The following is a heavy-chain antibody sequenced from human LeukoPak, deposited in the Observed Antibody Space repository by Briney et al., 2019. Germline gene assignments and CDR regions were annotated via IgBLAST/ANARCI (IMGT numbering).Heavy chain of an antibody. V-gene: IGHV1-18*01. Sequence: ASVRVSCKASGYTFTTSYINWVRQAPGQGLEWMGWVSAYNAKTSYAQKFQGRVTMTTDSSTNTAYMDLTSLGSDDTAVYYCARGGTYYPCIDYWGQGTQVTVSS. CDR1: GYTFTTSY. D-gene: IGHD1-26*01. J-gene: IGHJ4*02. CDR3: ARGGTYYPCIDY. CDR2: VSAYNAKT.